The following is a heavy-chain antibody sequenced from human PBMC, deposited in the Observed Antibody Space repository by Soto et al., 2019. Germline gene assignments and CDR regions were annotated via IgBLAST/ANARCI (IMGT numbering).Heavy chain of an antibody. D-gene: IGHD2-15*01. CDR2: IYPGGNT. V-gene: IGHV4-30-2*01. CDR1: GGSISSGHYP. CDR3: ATLLGVAISP. Sequence: SETLSLTCAVSGGSISSGHYPWTWIRQPPGKGLEWIGYIYPGGNTYYSPSLKSRVTIALDTSKSLVSLRLNSVTAADTAVYYCATLLGVAISPWGQGTLVTVSS. J-gene: IGHJ4*02.